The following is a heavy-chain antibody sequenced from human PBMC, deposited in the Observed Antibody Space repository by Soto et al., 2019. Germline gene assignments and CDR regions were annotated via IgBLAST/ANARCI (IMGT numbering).Heavy chain of an antibody. Sequence: SETLSLTCTVSGGSISSSSYYWGWIRQPPGKGLEWIGSIYYSGSTYYNPSLKSRVTISVDTSKNQFSLKLSSVTAADTAVYYCARHASVRIVATKCGFGYWGQGTLVTVSS. V-gene: IGHV4-39*01. CDR1: GGSISSSSYY. D-gene: IGHD5-12*01. CDR3: ARHASVRIVATKCGFGY. CDR2: IYYSGST. J-gene: IGHJ4*02.